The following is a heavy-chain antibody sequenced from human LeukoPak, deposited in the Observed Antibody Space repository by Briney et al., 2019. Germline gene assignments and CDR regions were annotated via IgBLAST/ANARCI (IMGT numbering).Heavy chain of an antibody. Sequence: GGSLRLSCAASGFTFSSYEMNWVRQAPGKGLEWVSYISSSGSTIYYADSVKGRFTISRDNAKNSLYLQMNSLRAEDTAVYYCARLGSSGYYIGYWGQGTLVTVSS. J-gene: IGHJ4*02. CDR2: ISSSGSTI. CDR1: GFTFSSYE. D-gene: IGHD3-22*01. V-gene: IGHV3-48*03. CDR3: ARLGSSGYYIGY.